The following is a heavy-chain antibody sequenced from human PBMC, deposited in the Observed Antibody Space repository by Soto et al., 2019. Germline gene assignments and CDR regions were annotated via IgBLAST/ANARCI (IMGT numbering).Heavy chain of an antibody. CDR1: GGSISSGGDY. D-gene: IGHD2-15*01. Sequence: PSETLSLTCTVSGGSISSGGDYWSWIRQHPGKGLEWIGYIYYSGSTYYNPSLKSRVTISVDTSKNQFSLKLSSVTAADTPVYYCARGQLVAATNTWFDLWGQGTLVTVSS. CDR3: ARGQLVAATNTWFDL. CDR2: IYYSGST. J-gene: IGHJ5*02. V-gene: IGHV4-31*03.